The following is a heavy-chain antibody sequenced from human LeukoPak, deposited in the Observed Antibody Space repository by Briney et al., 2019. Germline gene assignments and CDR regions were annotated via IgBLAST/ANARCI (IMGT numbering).Heavy chain of an antibody. J-gene: IGHJ4*02. CDR1: GFTFSNFG. Sequence: PGGSLRLSCAASGFTFSNFGMRWVRQAPGKGLEGVAVLSYDGGVKYYADSVKGRFTISRDNSKNIMYLQMNSLRAEDTAVYFCAKGFYDSGGWGRGTLVTVSS. V-gene: IGHV3-30*18. CDR2: LSYDGGVK. D-gene: IGHD3-22*01. CDR3: AKGFYDSGG.